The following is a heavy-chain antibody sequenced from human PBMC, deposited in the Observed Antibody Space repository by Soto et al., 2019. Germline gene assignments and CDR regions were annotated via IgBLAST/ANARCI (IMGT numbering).Heavy chain of an antibody. D-gene: IGHD5-18*01. CDR3: ARDDYSYGYFDY. CDR1: GGSISSYY. CDR2: IYYSGST. V-gene: IGHV4-59*01. J-gene: IGHJ4*02. Sequence: SETLSLTCTVSGGSISSYYWSWIRQPPGKGLEWIGYIYYSGSTNYNPSLKSRVTISVDTSKNQFSLKLSSVTAADTAVYYCARDDYSYGYFDYWGQGTLVTVSA.